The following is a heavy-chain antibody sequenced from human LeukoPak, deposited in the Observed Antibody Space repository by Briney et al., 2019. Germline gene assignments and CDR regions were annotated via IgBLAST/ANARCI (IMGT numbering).Heavy chain of an antibody. CDR1: GGSISSYY. Sequence: SETLSLTCTVSGGSISSYYWSWIRQPPGKGLEWIGYIYYSGSTNYNPSLKSRVTISVDTSKNQFSLKLSSVTAADTAVYYCARDYGSGDGWFDPWGQGTLVTVSS. CDR3: ARDYGSGDGWFDP. V-gene: IGHV4-59*01. J-gene: IGHJ5*02. CDR2: IYYSGST. D-gene: IGHD3-10*01.